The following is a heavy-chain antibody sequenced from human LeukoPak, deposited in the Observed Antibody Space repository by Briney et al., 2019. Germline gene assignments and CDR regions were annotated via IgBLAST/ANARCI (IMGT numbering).Heavy chain of an antibody. Sequence: PSETLSLTCTVSGGSISSYYWSWLRQPPGKGLEWIGYIYYSGSTNYNPSLKSRVTISLDTSKNQFSLKLSSVTAADTAVYYCARDPGPILTGYYAPYYFDYWGQGTLVTVSS. J-gene: IGHJ4*02. CDR1: GGSISSYY. CDR3: ARDPGPILTGYYAPYYFDY. D-gene: IGHD3-9*01. CDR2: IYYSGST. V-gene: IGHV4-59*01.